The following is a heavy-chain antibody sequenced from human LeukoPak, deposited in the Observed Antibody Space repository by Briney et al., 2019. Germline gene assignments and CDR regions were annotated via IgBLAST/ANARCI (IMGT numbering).Heavy chain of an antibody. CDR2: ISGSGGST. CDR3: AKGYCSSTSCKESFFDY. V-gene: IGHV3-23*01. CDR1: GFTFSSYA. J-gene: IGHJ4*02. D-gene: IGHD2-2*01. Sequence: PGGSLRLSCAASGFTFSSYAMNWVRQAPGKGLEWFSAISGSGGSTYYFVKGRFTISRDNSKNTLYLQMNSLRAEDTAVYYCAKGYCSSTSCKESFFDYWGQGTLVTVSS.